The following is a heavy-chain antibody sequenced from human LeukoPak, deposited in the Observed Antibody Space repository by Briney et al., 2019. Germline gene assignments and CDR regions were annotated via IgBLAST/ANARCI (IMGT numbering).Heavy chain of an antibody. CDR2: IYYSGST. CDR1: GGSISSYY. Sequence: PSETLSLTCTVSGGSISSYYWSRIRQPPGKGLEWIGYIYYSGSTNYNPSLKSRVTISVDTSKNQFSLKLSSVTAADTAVYYCARGDLDWLYWGQGTLVTVSS. D-gene: IGHD3-9*01. J-gene: IGHJ4*02. V-gene: IGHV4-59*01. CDR3: ARGDLDWLY.